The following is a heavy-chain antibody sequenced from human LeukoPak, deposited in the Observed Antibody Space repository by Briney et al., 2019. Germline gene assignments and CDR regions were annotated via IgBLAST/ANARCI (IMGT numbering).Heavy chain of an antibody. CDR1: DDSISNYY. CDR2: IYYSGST. J-gene: IGHJ1*01. D-gene: IGHD4/OR15-4a*01. Sequence: SETLSLTCTVSDDSISNYYWNWIRQPPGKGLEWIGYIYYSGSTNYNPSLKSRVTISVDTSKNQFSLKLSSVTAADTAVYYCASGDYGREYFQHWGQGTLVTASS. V-gene: IGHV4-59*01. CDR3: ASGDYGREYFQH.